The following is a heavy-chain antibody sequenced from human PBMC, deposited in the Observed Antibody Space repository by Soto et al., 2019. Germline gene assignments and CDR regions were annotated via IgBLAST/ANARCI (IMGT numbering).Heavy chain of an antibody. CDR1: GYTFTSYA. V-gene: IGHV1-3*01. CDR3: ARGRYGDFDFLVV. CDR2: INAGNSNT. Sequence: QVQLVQSGAEVKKPGASVKVSCKASGYTFTSYAMHWVRQAPGQRLEWMGWINAGNSNTKYSQKFQGRVTIIRDTSASTVYIKLSSLRSEDTAVYYCARGRYGDFDFLVVWGQGTLVTVSS. J-gene: IGHJ4*02. D-gene: IGHD4-17*01.